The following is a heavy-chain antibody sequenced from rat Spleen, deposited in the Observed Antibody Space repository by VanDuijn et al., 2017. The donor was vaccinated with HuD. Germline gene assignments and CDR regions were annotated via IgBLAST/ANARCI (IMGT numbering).Heavy chain of an antibody. V-gene: IGHV5-25*01. CDR3: VRRYKSGYFDY. J-gene: IGHJ2*01. CDR2: ISNGGGKT. CDR1: GFTFSDYA. D-gene: IGHD4-3*01. Sequence: EVQLVESGGGLVQPGRSLTLSCAASGFTFSDYAMAWVRQSPEKGPEWVASISNGGGKTYYRDSVQGRFTISRDNAKSNLYLQMDSLRSEDTATYYCVRRYKSGYFDYWGQGVMVTVSS.